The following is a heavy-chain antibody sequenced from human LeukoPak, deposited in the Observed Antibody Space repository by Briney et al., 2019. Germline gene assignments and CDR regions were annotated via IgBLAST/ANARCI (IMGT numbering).Heavy chain of an antibody. CDR1: GFTFSSYS. CDR3: VRDTFSPDAFDI. D-gene: IGHD3-16*01. Sequence: PGGSLRLSCAASGFTFSSYSMNWVRQAPGKGLEWVSSISTSSIYIYSADSVKGRFTISRDNAKSSLYLQMNSMRAEDTAVYYCVRDTFSPDAFDIWGQGTMVTVSS. V-gene: IGHV3-21*01. J-gene: IGHJ3*02. CDR2: ISTSSIYI.